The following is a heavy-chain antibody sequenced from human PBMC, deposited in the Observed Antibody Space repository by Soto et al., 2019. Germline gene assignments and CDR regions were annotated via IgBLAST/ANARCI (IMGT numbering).Heavy chain of an antibody. CDR3: ARDVEYSYGLFDY. J-gene: IGHJ4*02. CDR2: IYYSGST. CDR1: GGSISSGDYY. D-gene: IGHD5-18*01. Sequence: SETLSLTCTVSGGSISSGDYYWSWIRQPPGKGLEWIGYIYYSGSTYYNPSLKSRVTISVDTSKNQFSLKLSSVTAADTAVYYCARDVEYSYGLFDYWGQGTLVTVSS. V-gene: IGHV4-30-4*01.